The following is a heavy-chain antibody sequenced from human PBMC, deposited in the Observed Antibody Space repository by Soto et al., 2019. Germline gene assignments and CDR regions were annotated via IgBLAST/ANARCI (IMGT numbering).Heavy chain of an antibody. J-gene: IGHJ6*03. V-gene: IGHV4-59*01. CDR1: GGSISSYD. CDR2: IYYSGST. Sequence: SETLSLTCTVSGGSISSYDWSWIRQPPGKGLEWIGYIYYSGSTNYNPSLKSRVTISVDTSKNQFSLKLSSVTAADTAVYYCARDRRAARLNYTDVWGKGTTVTVSS. D-gene: IGHD6-6*01. CDR3: ARDRRAARLNYTDV.